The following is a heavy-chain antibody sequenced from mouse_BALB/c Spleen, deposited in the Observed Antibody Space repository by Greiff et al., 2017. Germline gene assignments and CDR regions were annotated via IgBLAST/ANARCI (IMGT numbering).Heavy chain of an antibody. CDR2: IDTSDSYT. CDR3: ARPCITTVVASYYFDY. V-gene: IGHV1-69*01. D-gene: IGHD1-1*01. J-gene: IGHJ2*01. Sequence: QVQLQQSGAELVMPGASVKMSCKASGYTFTDYWMHWVKQRPGQGLEWIGAIDTSDSYTSYNQKFKGKATLTVDESSSTAYMQLSSLTSGDAAVYYCARPCITTVVASYYFDYWGQGTTLTVSS. CDR1: GYTFTDYW.